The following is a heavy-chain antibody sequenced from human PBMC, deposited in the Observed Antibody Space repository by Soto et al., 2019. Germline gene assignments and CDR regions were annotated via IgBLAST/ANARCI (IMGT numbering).Heavy chain of an antibody. J-gene: IGHJ6*03. CDR3: AKAGSDGDYDYYYMDV. CDR1: GFTFSSYA. V-gene: IGHV3-23*01. CDR2: ISGSGGST. D-gene: IGHD4-17*01. Sequence: EVQLLESGGGLVQPGGSLRLSCAASGFTFSSYAMSWVRQAPGKGLEWVSAISGSGGSTYYADSVKGRFTISRDNSKNTLYLQMNSLRAEDTAVYDWAKAGSDGDYDYYYMDVWGKGTTVTVSS.